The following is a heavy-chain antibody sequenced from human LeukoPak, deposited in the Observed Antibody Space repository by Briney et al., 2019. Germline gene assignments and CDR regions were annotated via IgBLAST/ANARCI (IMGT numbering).Heavy chain of an antibody. CDR3: ARGVESITIFGVVNPYYYYGMDV. CDR1: GYTFTSYD. Sequence: ASVKVSCKASGYTFTSYDISWVRQATGQGLEWMGWMNPNSGDTGYAQKFQGRVTMTRNTSISTAYMELSSLRSEDTAVYYCARGVESITIFGVVNPYYYYGMDVWGQGTTVTVSS. V-gene: IGHV1-8*01. J-gene: IGHJ6*02. CDR2: MNPNSGDT. D-gene: IGHD3-3*01.